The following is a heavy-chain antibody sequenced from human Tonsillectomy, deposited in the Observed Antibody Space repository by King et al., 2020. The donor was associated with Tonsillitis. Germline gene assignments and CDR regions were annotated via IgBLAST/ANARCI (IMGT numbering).Heavy chain of an antibody. V-gene: IGHV3-30*04. D-gene: IGHD3-10*02. Sequence: VQLVESGGGVVQPGRSLRLSCAASGFTFTNYPIHWVRQAPGQGLQWVAVISSDGSTKFYADSVKGRFTISRDNSKNTLYLQMNSLRAEDTAVYYCARDRITMLIPGFYYYMDVWGKGATVTVSS. J-gene: IGHJ6*03. CDR1: GFTFTNYP. CDR3: ARDRITMLIPGFYYYMDV. CDR2: ISSDGSTK.